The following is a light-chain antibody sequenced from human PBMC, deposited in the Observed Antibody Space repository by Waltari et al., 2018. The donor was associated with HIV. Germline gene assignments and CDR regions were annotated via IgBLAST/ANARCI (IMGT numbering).Light chain of an antibody. J-gene: IGLJ2*01. CDR3: SSWTTSETVV. Sequence: QSALTQSASVSGSPGQSITVSCTGTSSDVGGYDFVSWYQQHPGKAPKLMIYDVTSPPSGVSSRFSGSKSGNTASLTISGLQAEDEADYYCSSWTTSETVVFGGGTKVTVL. V-gene: IGLV2-14*03. CDR2: DVT. CDR1: SSDVGGYDF.